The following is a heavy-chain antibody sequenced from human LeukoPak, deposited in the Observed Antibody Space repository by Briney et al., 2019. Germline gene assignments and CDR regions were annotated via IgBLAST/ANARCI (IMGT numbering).Heavy chain of an antibody. D-gene: IGHD6-6*01. CDR2: IYPGDSDT. Sequence: GESLKISCKGSGYSFTSYWIGWVRQMSGKGLEWMGIIYPGDSDTRYSPSFQGQVTISADKSISTAYLQWSSLKASDTAMYYCARSSCSSSPDFDYWGQGTLVTVSS. CDR1: GYSFTSYW. V-gene: IGHV5-51*01. J-gene: IGHJ4*02. CDR3: ARSSCSSSPDFDY.